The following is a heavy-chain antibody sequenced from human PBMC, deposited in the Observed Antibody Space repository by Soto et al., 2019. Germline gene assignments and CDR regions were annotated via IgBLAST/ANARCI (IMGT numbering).Heavy chain of an antibody. CDR3: ARANGGYSSGWYAH. V-gene: IGHV1-69*12. D-gene: IGHD6-19*01. Sequence: QVQLVQSGAEVKKPGSSVKVSCKASGGTFSSYAISWVRQAPGQGLEWMGGIIPIFGTANYAQKFQGRVTXXAXEXXSTAYRELSSLRSEDTAVYYCARANGGYSSGWYAHWGQGTLVTVSS. CDR2: IIPIFGTA. CDR1: GGTFSSYA. J-gene: IGHJ5*02.